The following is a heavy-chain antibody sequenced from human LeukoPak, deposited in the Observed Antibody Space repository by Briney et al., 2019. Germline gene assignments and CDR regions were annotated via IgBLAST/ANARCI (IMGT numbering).Heavy chain of an antibody. V-gene: IGHV1-69*01. D-gene: IGHD1-14*01. CDR2: IIPIFGTA. CDR1: GGTFSIYA. Sequence: SVNVSYKASGGTFSIYAISWVRQAPGQGLEWMGGIIPIFGTANYAQKFQGRVTITADESTSTAYMGLSSLRCEYTAVYYCARAWDTTHFDYWGQGTLVTGSS. CDR3: ARAWDTTHFDY. J-gene: IGHJ4*02.